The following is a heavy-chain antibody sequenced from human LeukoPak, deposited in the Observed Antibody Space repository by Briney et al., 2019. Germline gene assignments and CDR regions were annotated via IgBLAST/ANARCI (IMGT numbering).Heavy chain of an antibody. CDR2: MNPNSGNT. J-gene: IGHJ4*02. CDR3: ARVDPSGGYLSYDY. Sequence: ASVKVSCKASGYTFTSYDINWVRQATGQGLEWMGWMNPNSGNTGYAQKFQGRVTTTRNTSISTAYMELSSLRSEDTAVYYCARVDPSGGYLSYDYWGQGTLVTVPS. V-gene: IGHV1-8*01. CDR1: GYTFTSYD. D-gene: IGHD6-13*01.